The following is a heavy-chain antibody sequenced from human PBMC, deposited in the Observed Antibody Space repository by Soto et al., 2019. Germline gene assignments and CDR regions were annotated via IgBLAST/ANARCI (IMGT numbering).Heavy chain of an antibody. Sequence: GGSLRLSCAASGVTFSGYAMHWVRQAPGKGLEWVALISYDGTNKYYADSLKGRFTISRDTSKSTLYLQMNSLRAEDTAVYYCARVNVEYYDFWSGPSLYGMDVWGQGTTVTVSS. J-gene: IGHJ6*02. CDR1: GVTFSGYA. CDR3: ARVNVEYYDFWSGPSLYGMDV. CDR2: ISYDGTNK. V-gene: IGHV3-30-3*01. D-gene: IGHD3-3*01.